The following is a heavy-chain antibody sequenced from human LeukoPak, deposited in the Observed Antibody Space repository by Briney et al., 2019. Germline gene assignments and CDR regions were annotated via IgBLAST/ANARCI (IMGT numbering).Heavy chain of an antibody. J-gene: IGHJ4*02. D-gene: IGHD6-13*01. CDR2: ISYDGSNK. V-gene: IGHV3-30*19. CDR3: ARGAEQLDPTFDY. CDR1: GFPFSSYG. Sequence: PGGSLRLSCAASGFPFSSYGMHWVRQAPGKGLEWVAVISYDGSNKYYADSVKGRFTIPRDNSKNTLYLQMNSLRAEDTAVYYCARGAEQLDPTFDYWGQGTLVTVSS.